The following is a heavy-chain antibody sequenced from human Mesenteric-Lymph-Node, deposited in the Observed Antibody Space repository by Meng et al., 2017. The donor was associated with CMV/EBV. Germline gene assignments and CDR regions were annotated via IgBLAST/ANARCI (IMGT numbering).Heavy chain of an antibody. D-gene: IGHD1-14*01. CDR1: GYTFINDG. CDR3: ARDPEFDY. Sequence: KVSCKDCGYTFINDGISWVRQAPGQGLEWMGWIGAYNGDTNFLQKFQGRITMTTDTSTSTAYMELRSLTSDDTAIYYCARDPEFDYWGQGTLVTVSS. V-gene: IGHV1-18*01. CDR2: IGAYNGDT. J-gene: IGHJ4*02.